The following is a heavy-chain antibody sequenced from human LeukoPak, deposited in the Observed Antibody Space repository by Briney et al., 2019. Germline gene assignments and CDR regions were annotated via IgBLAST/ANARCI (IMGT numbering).Heavy chain of an antibody. D-gene: IGHD3-9*01. CDR1: GFTFSSYS. Sequence: TGGSLRLSCAASGFTFSSYSMNWVRQAPGKGLEWVSYINSSSSTIYYADSVKGRFTISRDNAKNSMYLQLNSLSAEDTAVYQCARDDGLRELVYDIFTGPDYWGQGTLVTVFS. V-gene: IGHV3-48*01. CDR3: ARDDGLRELVYDIFTGPDY. CDR2: INSSSSTI. J-gene: IGHJ4*02.